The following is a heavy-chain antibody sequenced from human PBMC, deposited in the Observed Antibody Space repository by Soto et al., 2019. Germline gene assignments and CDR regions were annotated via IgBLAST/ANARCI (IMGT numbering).Heavy chain of an antibody. Sequence: PGGSLRLSCAASGFTFSRYSMNWVRQAPGKGLEWVSSISSTTNYIYYADSMKGRFTVSRDNAKNSVYLDMNSLSAEDTAVYYCARESEDLTSNFDYWGQGTLGTV. CDR1: GFTFSRYS. CDR2: ISSTTNYI. CDR3: ARESEDLTSNFDY. J-gene: IGHJ4*02. V-gene: IGHV3-21*01.